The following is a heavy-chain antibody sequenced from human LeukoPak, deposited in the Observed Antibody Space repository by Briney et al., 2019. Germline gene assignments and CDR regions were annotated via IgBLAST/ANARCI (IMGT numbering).Heavy chain of an antibody. CDR1: GFTFSSYG. Sequence: GGSLRLSCAASGFTFSSYGMHWVRQAPGKGLEWVAVISYDGSNKYYADSVKGRFTISRDNSKNTLYLQMNSLRAEDTAVYYCARAAYYDILTGYQAGSHFDYWGQGTLVTVSS. CDR3: ARAAYYDILTGYQAGSHFDY. J-gene: IGHJ4*02. V-gene: IGHV3-30*03. CDR2: ISYDGSNK. D-gene: IGHD3-9*01.